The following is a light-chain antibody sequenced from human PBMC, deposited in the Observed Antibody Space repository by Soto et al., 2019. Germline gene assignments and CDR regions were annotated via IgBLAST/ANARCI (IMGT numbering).Light chain of an antibody. Sequence: EIVLTQSPGTLSFSPGERATLSCRASQSVSSNYLAWYQQKPGQAPRLLIYGASSRATGIPDRFSGSGSGTDFTLTISRLEPEVFAVYYCQQYGCSRTFGQGTKVEIK. J-gene: IGKJ1*01. CDR1: QSVSSNY. CDR2: GAS. V-gene: IGKV3-20*01. CDR3: QQYGCSRT.